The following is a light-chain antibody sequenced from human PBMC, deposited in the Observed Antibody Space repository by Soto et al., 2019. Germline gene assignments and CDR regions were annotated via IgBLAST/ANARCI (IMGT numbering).Light chain of an antibody. CDR1: QDISNY. V-gene: IGKV1-33*01. CDR2: EAS. J-gene: IGKJ2*01. Sequence: DFQMTQSPSSLSTSVGDRVTITCQARQDISNYLNWYQQKPGKAPKLLIYEASNLETGVPSRFSGSGSGTDFTFTISSLQPEDIATYYCQQYDNLPYTFGQGTKLEIK. CDR3: QQYDNLPYT.